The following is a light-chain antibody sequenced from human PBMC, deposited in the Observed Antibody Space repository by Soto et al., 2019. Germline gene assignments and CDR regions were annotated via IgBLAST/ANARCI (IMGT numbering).Light chain of an antibody. CDR2: AAS. V-gene: IGKV1-27*01. CDR1: QGIRNY. J-gene: IGKJ5*01. CDR3: QRCDNARRIT. Sequence: IKMTQSPSSLSASLGDTVTITCRASQGIRNYLAWYQQKPGKAPKLLIYAASTLQSGVPSRFSGSGSGTDFTLTIRSLQTEDVATYYCQRCDNARRITFGQGTRLRL.